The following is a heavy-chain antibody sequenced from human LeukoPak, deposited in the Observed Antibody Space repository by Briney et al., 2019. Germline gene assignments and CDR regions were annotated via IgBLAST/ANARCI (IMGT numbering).Heavy chain of an antibody. D-gene: IGHD3-10*01. V-gene: IGHV1-2*02. CDR1: GYTFTGYY. CDR2: INPNSGGT. Sequence: ASVKVSCKASGYTFTGYYIHWVRQAPGQGLEWMGWINPNSGGTNYAQKFQGRVTMTRDTSISTAYMELSRLRSDDTAVYYCARDRGVRGVMRVFDPWGQGTLVTVSS. CDR3: ARDRGVRGVMRVFDP. J-gene: IGHJ5*02.